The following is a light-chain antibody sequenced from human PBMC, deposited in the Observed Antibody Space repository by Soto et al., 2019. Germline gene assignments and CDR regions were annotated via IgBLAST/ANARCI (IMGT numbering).Light chain of an antibody. Sequence: QSVLTQPPSVSGAPGQRVTISCTGSSSNIGAGYDVHWYQQLPGTAPKLLIYGNSNRPSGVPDRFAGSKSGTSASLAITGLQAEDEADYYCRSYHSSLSGWVFGGGTKLTVL. V-gene: IGLV1-40*01. CDR3: RSYHSSLSGWV. CDR2: GNS. CDR1: SSNIGAGYD. J-gene: IGLJ3*02.